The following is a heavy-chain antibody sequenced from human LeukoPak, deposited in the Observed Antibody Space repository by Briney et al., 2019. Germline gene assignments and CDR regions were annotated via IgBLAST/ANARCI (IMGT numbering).Heavy chain of an antibody. Sequence: PSETLSLTCTVSGGSISSSSYYWGWIRQPPGKGLEWIGSIYYSGSTYYNPSLKSRVTISVDTSKNQFSLKLSSVTAADTAVYYCARERTRGYSYGPRLVYWGQGTLVTVSS. CDR3: ARERTRGYSYGPRLVY. J-gene: IGHJ4*02. CDR2: IYYSGST. D-gene: IGHD5-18*01. CDR1: GGSISSSSYY. V-gene: IGHV4-39*02.